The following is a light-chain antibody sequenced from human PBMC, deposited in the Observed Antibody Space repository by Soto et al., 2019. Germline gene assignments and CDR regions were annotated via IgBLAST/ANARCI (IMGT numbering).Light chain of an antibody. CDR3: QQYSNWPYT. J-gene: IGKJ2*01. V-gene: IGKV3-15*01. Sequence: EIVMTQSPATLSLSPGERVTLSCRASQSVSSKLAWYQQKPGQAPSLLIYGASIRATDIPARFSGSGSGTEFTLTISRLQSEDFALVYFQQYSNWPYTFGQGTQLEIK. CDR1: QSVSSK. CDR2: GAS.